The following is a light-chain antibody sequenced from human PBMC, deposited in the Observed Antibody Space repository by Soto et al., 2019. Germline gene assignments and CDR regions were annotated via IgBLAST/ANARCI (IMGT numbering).Light chain of an antibody. CDR1: SSDVGAYDY. CDR2: EVT. Sequence: LTQPSSVSGSPGQSITISCTGTSSDVGAYDYVSWYQQHPGKAPKFMIYEVTNRPSGVSHRFSGSKSGNTASLTISGLQAEDEADYYCSSYTTTSTYVFGTGTKVTVL. J-gene: IGLJ1*01. CDR3: SSYTTTSTYV. V-gene: IGLV2-14*01.